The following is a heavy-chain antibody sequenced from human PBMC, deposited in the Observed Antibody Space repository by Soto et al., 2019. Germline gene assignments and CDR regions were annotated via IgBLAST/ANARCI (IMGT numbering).Heavy chain of an antibody. V-gene: IGHV3-33*01. J-gene: IGHJ4*02. Sequence: QEQLVESGGGVVQPGTSLRLSCAVPGGIFHGYGMHWVRQAPGTGLEWVAIIRFDGSNEEYADSVTGRFTISRDNSKNTLYLQMNTLGAEDTAVYYCARDGIGGTVFRGYLDYWGRGTVVTVSS. CDR3: ARDGIGGTVFRGYLDY. CDR1: GGIFHGYG. D-gene: IGHD1-7*01. CDR2: IRFDGSNE.